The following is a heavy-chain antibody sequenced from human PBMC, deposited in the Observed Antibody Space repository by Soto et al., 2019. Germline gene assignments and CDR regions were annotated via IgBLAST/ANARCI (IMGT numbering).Heavy chain of an antibody. D-gene: IGHD5-12*01. CDR3: ARLAMATRRGYYGMDV. J-gene: IGHJ6*02. Sequence: EVQLVQSGAEVKKPGESLRISCKGSGYSFTSYRISWVRQMPGKGLEWMGRIDPSDSYTNYSPSFQGHVTISADKSISTAYLQWSSLKASVTAMYYCARLAMATRRGYYGMDVWGQGTTVTVSS. CDR2: IDPSDSYT. CDR1: GYSFTSYR. V-gene: IGHV5-10-1*01.